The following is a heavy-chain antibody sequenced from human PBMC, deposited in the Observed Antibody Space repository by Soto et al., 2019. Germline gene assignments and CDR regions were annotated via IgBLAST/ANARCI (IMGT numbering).Heavy chain of an antibody. D-gene: IGHD6-13*01. Sequence: PGGSLRLSCAASGFTFRSFTMNWVRQAPGKGLERVSTISSNSAYIYYTDALRGRFTISRDNAKNSLHLQMNSLRAEDTAVYYCTRDASRDSSARGWFDPWGPGTLATVSS. CDR1: GFTFRSFT. CDR3: TRDASRDSSARGWFDP. CDR2: ISSNSAYI. J-gene: IGHJ5*02. V-gene: IGHV3-21*01.